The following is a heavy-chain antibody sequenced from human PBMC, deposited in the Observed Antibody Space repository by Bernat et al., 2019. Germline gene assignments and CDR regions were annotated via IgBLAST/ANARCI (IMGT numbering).Heavy chain of an antibody. V-gene: IGHV2-5*02. D-gene: IGHD4-23*01. Sequence: QITLKESGPTLVKPTQTLTLTCTFSGFSLTTSGVGVGWIRQPPEKALEWLALIYWDDDKRYSPSLKSRLTITKDTSKNQVVLTMTNMDPVDTATYYCARETADYGGSGVDYWGQGTLATGSS. CDR3: ARETADYGGSGVDY. CDR1: GFSLTTSGVG. CDR2: IYWDDDK. J-gene: IGHJ4*02.